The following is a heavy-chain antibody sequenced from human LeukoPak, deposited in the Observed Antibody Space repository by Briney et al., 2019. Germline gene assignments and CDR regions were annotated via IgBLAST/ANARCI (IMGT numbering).Heavy chain of an antibody. Sequence: GGTLRLSCAASGFTFSTYGMSWVRQAPGKGLEWVSGISGSGGSRFYTDSVKGRFTISRDNSKNMLYLQMNSLRAEDTAVYYCAKLREWELPDLFDYWGQGTLVTVSS. V-gene: IGHV3-23*01. CDR2: ISGSGGSR. CDR1: GFTFSTYG. D-gene: IGHD1-26*01. CDR3: AKLREWELPDLFDY. J-gene: IGHJ4*02.